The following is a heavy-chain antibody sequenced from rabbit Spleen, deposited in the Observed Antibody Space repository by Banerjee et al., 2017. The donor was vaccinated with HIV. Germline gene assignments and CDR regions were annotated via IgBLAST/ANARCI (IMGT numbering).Heavy chain of an antibody. J-gene: IGHJ4*01. CDR3: VREAGYGGYGDGNL. D-gene: IGHD6-1*01. V-gene: IGHV1S40*01. Sequence: QSLEESGGDLVKPGASLTLTCTASGFDFSSSYYMSWVRQAPGKGLEWIGYIDPVFGSTYYASWVNGRFTISSHNAQNTLYLQLNSLTAADTATYFCVREAGYGGYGDGNLWGPGTLVTVS. CDR2: IDPVFGST. CDR1: GFDFSSSYY.